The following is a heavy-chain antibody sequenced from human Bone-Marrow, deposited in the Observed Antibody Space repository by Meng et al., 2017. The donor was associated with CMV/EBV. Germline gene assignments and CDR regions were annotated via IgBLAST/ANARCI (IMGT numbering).Heavy chain of an antibody. Sequence: GESLKISCAASGFTFSNAWMSWVRQAPGKGLEWVGRIKSKTDGGTTDYAAPVKGRFTISRDDSKNTLYLQMNSLKTEDTAVYYCTTDITMIVVVITINYWGQGTLVTVYS. CDR2: IKSKTDGGTT. CDR3: TTDITMIVVVITINY. V-gene: IGHV3-15*01. CDR1: GFTFSNAW. J-gene: IGHJ4*02. D-gene: IGHD3-22*01.